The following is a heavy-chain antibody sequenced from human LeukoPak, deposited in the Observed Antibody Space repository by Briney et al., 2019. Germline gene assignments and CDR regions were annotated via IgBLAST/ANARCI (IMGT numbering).Heavy chain of an antibody. CDR3: ARERIYGDYFDY. D-gene: IGHD4-17*01. CDR2: ISSSGNTI. CDR1: GFTFSSYE. Sequence: GGSLRLSCAASGFTFSSYEFNWVRQVPGKGLEWVSYISSSGNTIYYADSVKGRFTVSSDNAKNSLFQQMNGLRAEDTAIYYCARERIYGDYFDYWGQGALVTVSS. J-gene: IGHJ4*02. V-gene: IGHV3-48*03.